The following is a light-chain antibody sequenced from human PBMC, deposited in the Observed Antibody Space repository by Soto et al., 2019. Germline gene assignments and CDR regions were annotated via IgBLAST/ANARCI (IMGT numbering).Light chain of an antibody. J-gene: IGKJ3*01. V-gene: IGKV3-11*01. CDR1: PSGKSY. Sequence: EIVLTQSPATLSFSPGERATLSFRASPSGKSYLAWYQQKPGQAPRLLIYDASNRATGIPARFSGSGSGTDFTLTISSLEPEDFAVYYCQQRSNWPPFTFGPGTKVDIK. CDR3: QQRSNWPPFT. CDR2: DAS.